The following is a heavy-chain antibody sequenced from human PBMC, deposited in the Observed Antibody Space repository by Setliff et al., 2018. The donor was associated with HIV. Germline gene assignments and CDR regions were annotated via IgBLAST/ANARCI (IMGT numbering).Heavy chain of an antibody. CDR1: GFTFTTYA. CDR3: ARGVTRGVISQGGLDY. Sequence: ASVKVSCKASGFTFTTYAVHWVRQAPGQRPEWMGWINAANGKTRYPQRFEARVTITMDTGASTAYMELNSPRSEDSAVYYCARGVTRGVISQGGLDYWGPGTLVTVSS. V-gene: IGHV1-3*01. CDR2: INAANGKT. D-gene: IGHD3-10*01. J-gene: IGHJ4*02.